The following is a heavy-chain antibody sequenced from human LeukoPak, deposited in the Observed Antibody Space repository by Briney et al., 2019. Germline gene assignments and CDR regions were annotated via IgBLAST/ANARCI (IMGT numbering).Heavy chain of an antibody. D-gene: IGHD1-26*01. CDR1: GGTFSSYA. CDR3: ARDVEVGGIVGATSFSIAYYFDY. CDR2: IIPIFGTA. V-gene: IGHV1-69*13. J-gene: IGHJ4*02. Sequence: ASVKVSCKASGGTFSSYAISWVRQAPGQGLEWMGGIIPIFGTANYAQKFQGRVTITADESTSTVYMELSSLRSEDTAVYYCARDVEVGGIVGATSFSIAYYFDYWGQGTLVTVSS.